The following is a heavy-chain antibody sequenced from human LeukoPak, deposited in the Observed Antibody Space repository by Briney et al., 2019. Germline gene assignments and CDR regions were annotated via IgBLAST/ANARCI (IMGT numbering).Heavy chain of an antibody. V-gene: IGHV4-59*01. D-gene: IGHD3-16*02. CDR2: IYYSGST. CDR3: ARGTGGVIAPFDY. J-gene: IGHJ4*02. Sequence: SETLSLTCTVSGGSISSYYWSWIRQPPGKGLEWIGYIYYSGSTNYNPSLKSRVTISVDTSKNQFSLKLSSVTAADTAVHYCARGTGGVIAPFDYWGQGTLVTVSS. CDR1: GGSISSYY.